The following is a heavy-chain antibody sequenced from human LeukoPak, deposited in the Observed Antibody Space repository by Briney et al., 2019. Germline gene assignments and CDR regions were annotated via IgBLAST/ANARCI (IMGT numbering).Heavy chain of an antibody. CDR3: AKCAGATHWYFDL. Sequence: GGSLRLSCAASGLTFRTYGMSWVRQAPGKGLQWVASIWYDGSDRFYTDSVKGRFTISRDNPNNTVFLQMNSLRGDDTAVYYCAKCAGATHWYFDLWGRGTLVTVSS. J-gene: IGHJ2*01. V-gene: IGHV3-33*06. CDR2: IWYDGSDR. D-gene: IGHD1-26*01. CDR1: GLTFRTYG.